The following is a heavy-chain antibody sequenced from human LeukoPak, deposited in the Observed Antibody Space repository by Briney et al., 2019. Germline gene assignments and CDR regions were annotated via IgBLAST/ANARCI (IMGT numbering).Heavy chain of an antibody. V-gene: IGHV4-30-2*01. J-gene: IGHJ4*02. CDR2: IYHSGST. Sequence: PSETLSLTCAVSGGSISSGGYSWSWIRQPPGKGLEWIGYIYHSGSTYYNPSLKSRVTISVDRSKNQFSLKLSSVTAADTAVYYCARGDGNYYDSSGYYGNVRFDYWGQGTLVTVSS. CDR1: GGSISSGGYS. CDR3: ARGDGNYYDSSGYYGNVRFDY. D-gene: IGHD3-22*01.